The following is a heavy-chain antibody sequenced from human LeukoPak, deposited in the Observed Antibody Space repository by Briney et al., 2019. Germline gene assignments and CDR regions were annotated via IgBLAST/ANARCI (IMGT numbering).Heavy chain of an antibody. D-gene: IGHD3-10*01. Sequence: ASVKVSCKASGYTFTSYGISWVRQAPGQGLEWMGWISAYNGNTNYAQKLQGRVTMTTDTSTSTAYMELRSLRSDDTAVYYCEGVLDYYGSGNFDFWAQGTRVTVPS. J-gene: IGHJ4*02. V-gene: IGHV1-18*01. CDR2: ISAYNGNT. CDR3: EGVLDYYGSGNFDF. CDR1: GYTFTSYG.